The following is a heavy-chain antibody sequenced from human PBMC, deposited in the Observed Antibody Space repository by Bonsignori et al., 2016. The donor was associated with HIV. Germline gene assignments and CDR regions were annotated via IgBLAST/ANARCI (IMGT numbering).Heavy chain of an antibody. Sequence: WIRQPPGKGLEWIGDINHSGSTNYNPSLKSRVTISVDTSKNQFSLNLKSVTAAGTAMYYCATFRGEYPNWFDPWGQGTLVTVSS. CDR2: INHSGST. J-gene: IGHJ5*02. D-gene: IGHD3-10*01. V-gene: IGHV4-34*01. CDR3: ATFRGEYPNWFDP.